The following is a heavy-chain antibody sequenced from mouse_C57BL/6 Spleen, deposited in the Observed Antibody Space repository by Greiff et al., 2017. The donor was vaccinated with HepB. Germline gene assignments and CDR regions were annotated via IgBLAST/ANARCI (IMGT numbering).Heavy chain of an antibody. CDR1: GYTFTSYW. D-gene: IGHD1-1*01. J-gene: IGHJ3*01. CDR3: ASYYGSTEAWFAY. Sequence: GQLQQSGAELAKPGASVKLSCKASGYTFTSYWMHWVKQRPGQGLEWIGYINPSSGYTKYNQKFKDKATLTADKSSSTAYMQLSSLTYEDSAVYYCASYYGSTEAWFAYWGQGTLVTVSA. CDR2: INPSSGYT. V-gene: IGHV1-7*01.